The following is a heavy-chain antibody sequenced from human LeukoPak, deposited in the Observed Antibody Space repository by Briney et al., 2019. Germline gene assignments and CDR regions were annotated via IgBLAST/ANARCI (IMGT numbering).Heavy chain of an antibody. J-gene: IGHJ4*02. CDR1: GYTFTSYY. Sequence: ASVKVSCRASGYTFTSYYMHRVRQAPGQGLEWMGIINPSGGSTSYAQKFQGRVTMTRDTSTSTVYMELSSLRSEDTAVYYCARGMTGDYSDYWGQGTLVTVSS. CDR3: ARGMTGDYSDY. D-gene: IGHD4-17*01. CDR2: INPSGGST. V-gene: IGHV1-46*01.